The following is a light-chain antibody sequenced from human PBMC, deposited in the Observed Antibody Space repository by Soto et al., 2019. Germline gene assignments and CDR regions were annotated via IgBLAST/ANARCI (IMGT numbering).Light chain of an antibody. CDR2: DDS. CDR1: VIGSIS. J-gene: IGLJ2*01. V-gene: IGLV3-21*02. Sequence: SYELTQPPSVSVAPGQTASITCGENVIGSISVHWYQQKPGQAPVLVVFDDSDRPSGIPERFSGSNSRNTATLTISRVEAGDEADYYCQVWDSSSDHVIFGGGTKVTVL. CDR3: QVWDSSSDHVI.